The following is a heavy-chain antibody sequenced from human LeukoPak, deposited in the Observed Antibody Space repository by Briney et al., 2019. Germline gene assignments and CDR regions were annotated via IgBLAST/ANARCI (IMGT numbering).Heavy chain of an antibody. J-gene: IGHJ4*02. V-gene: IGHV4-34*01. CDR1: GGSFSGYY. D-gene: IGHD7-27*01. Sequence: SETLSLTCAVYGGSFSGYYWSWIRQPPGKGLEWIGEINHSGSTNYNPSLKSRVTISVDTSKNQFSLNLSSVTAADTAVYYCARQNWGQFDYWGQGILVTVSS. CDR3: ARQNWGQFDY. CDR2: INHSGST.